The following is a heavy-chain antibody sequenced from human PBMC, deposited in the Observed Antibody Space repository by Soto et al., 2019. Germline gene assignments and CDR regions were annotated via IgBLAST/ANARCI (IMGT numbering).Heavy chain of an antibody. CDR1: GGSISSGDYY. CDR3: ARTTFYDIFTAYYSLFDY. V-gene: IGHV4-31*03. CDR2: IYYSGST. D-gene: IGHD3-9*01. J-gene: IGHJ4*02. Sequence: PSETLSLTCTVSGGSISSGDYYWSWIRQHPGKGLEWIGYIYYSGSTYYNPSLESRVTISVDTSKNQFSLKLSAVTAADTAVYFCARTTFYDIFTAYYSLFDYWGQGTLVTVPQ.